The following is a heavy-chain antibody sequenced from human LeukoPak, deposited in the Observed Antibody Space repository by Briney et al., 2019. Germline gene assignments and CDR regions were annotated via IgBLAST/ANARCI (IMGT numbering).Heavy chain of an antibody. Sequence: SETLSLTCAVYGGSFSGYYWSWIRQPPGKGLEWIGEINHSGSTNYNPSLKSRVTISVDTSKNQFSLKLSSVTAADTAVYYCARGGGLTTVTTYQVDYWGQGTLVTVSS. J-gene: IGHJ4*02. CDR1: GGSFSGYY. D-gene: IGHD4-17*01. CDR3: ARGGGLTTVTTYQVDY. CDR2: INHSGST. V-gene: IGHV4-34*01.